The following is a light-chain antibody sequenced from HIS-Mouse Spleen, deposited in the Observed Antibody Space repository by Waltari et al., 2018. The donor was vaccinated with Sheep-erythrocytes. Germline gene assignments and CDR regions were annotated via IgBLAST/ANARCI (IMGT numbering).Light chain of an antibody. Sequence: QSALTQPPSASGSPGQSVTISCTGTSSDVGGYNYVSWYPQHPGKAPTPMIYEGSKRPSGVPERFSGSKSGNTASLTVSGLQAEDEADYYCSSYAGSNNWVFGGGTKLTVL. J-gene: IGLJ3*02. CDR2: EGS. CDR1: SSDVGGYNY. CDR3: SSYAGSNNWV. V-gene: IGLV2-8*01.